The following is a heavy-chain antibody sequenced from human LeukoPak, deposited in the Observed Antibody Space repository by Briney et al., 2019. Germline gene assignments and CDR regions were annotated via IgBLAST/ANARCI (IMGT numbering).Heavy chain of an antibody. J-gene: IGHJ4*02. Sequence: GGSLRLSCAVSGFTSGFTFSSRWMHWVRQARGKGLEWVSVSKNDAISTSYADSVKGRFTVSRDNAQNTVYLQMNSLRVEDTAIYYCHPLAYTSNRGQGTLVTVSS. V-gene: IGHV3-74*01. CDR3: HPLAYTSN. CDR1: GFTFSSRW. D-gene: IGHD2-2*02. CDR2: SKNDAIST.